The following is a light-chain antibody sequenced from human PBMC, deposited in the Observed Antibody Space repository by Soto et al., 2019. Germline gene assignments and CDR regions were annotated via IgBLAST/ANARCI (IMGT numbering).Light chain of an antibody. CDR1: SSDVGGYNC. CDR3: GSYTSTSTLGL. V-gene: IGLV2-14*03. Sequence: QSALTQPASVSGSLGQSITISCTGTSSDVGGYNCVSWYQQHPGKAPKLILYDVSNRPSGVSSRFSASKSGNTASLTISGLQAEDEADYYCGSYTSTSTLGLFGGGTQLTVL. CDR2: DVS. J-gene: IGLJ2*01.